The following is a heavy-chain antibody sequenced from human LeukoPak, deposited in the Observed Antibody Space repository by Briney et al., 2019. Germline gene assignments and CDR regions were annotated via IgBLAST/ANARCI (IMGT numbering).Heavy chain of an antibody. CDR2: IYYSGST. J-gene: IGHJ4*02. CDR3: ARGRPPHDYGTLFDY. D-gene: IGHD4-17*01. V-gene: IGHV4-59*01. Sequence: SETLSLTCTVSGGAITGYYWSWIRQPPGKGLEWIGYIYYSGSTNYNPSLKSRVTMSVDTSKKQFSLKLSSVTAADTAVYYCARGRPPHDYGTLFDYWGQGTLGTVSS. CDR1: GGAITGYY.